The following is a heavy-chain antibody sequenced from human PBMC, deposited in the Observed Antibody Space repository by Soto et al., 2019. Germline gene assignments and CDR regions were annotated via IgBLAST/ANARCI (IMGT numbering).Heavy chain of an antibody. CDR2: ISGSGGST. CDR1: GFTFSSYA. CDR3: AKDPKLWFGELPYFDY. D-gene: IGHD3-10*01. V-gene: IGHV3-23*01. Sequence: GVSLRLSCAASGFTFSSYAMSWVRQAPGKGLEWVSAISGSGGSTYYADSVKGRFTISRDNSKNTLYLQMNSLRAEDTAVYYCAKDPKLWFGELPYFDYWGQGTLVTVSS. J-gene: IGHJ4*02.